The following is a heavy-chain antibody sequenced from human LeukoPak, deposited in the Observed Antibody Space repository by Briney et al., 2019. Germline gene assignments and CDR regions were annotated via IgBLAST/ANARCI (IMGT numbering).Heavy chain of an antibody. D-gene: IGHD2-15*01. CDR3: ARDVVLSGTDAFDI. V-gene: IGHV3-74*01. CDR2: INSDGSNT. Sequence: SGGSLRLSCTASGFTFSIYWMHWVRHAPGKGLVWVSRINSDGSNTIYADSVKDRFTMSRDNAKNTLYLEMNSLRAEDTAVYYCARDVVLSGTDAFDIWGQGTRVTVSS. J-gene: IGHJ3*02. CDR1: GFTFSIYW.